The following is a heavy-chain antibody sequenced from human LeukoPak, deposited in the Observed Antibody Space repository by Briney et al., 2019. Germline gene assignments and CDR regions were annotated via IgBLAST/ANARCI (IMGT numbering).Heavy chain of an antibody. V-gene: IGHV3-64D*06. J-gene: IGHJ4*02. CDR2: ISSNGDNT. Sequence: GSLRLSCSVSGFTFSTYVMHWVRQAPGKGLEYVSAISSNGDNTYYSDSVKGRFTISRDNAKNTLYLQMSSLRADDTAVYYCVRGTGYWGQGTLVTVSS. CDR1: GFTFSTYV. CDR3: VRGTGY.